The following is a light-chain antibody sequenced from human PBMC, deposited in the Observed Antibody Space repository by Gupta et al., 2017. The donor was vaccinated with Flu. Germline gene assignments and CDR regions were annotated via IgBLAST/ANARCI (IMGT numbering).Light chain of an antibody. V-gene: IGLV1-51*02. CDR3: GTWDSSLSAYV. CDR1: SSNIGNNY. J-gene: IGLJ1*01. Sequence: QSVLTQPPSVSAAPGQKVTVSCSGSSSNIGNNYVSWYQQLPGTAPKLLIYENNKRPPGIPDRLSGSRSGTSATLGITGLQTGDEADYYCGTWDSSLSAYVFGSGTKVTVL. CDR2: ENN.